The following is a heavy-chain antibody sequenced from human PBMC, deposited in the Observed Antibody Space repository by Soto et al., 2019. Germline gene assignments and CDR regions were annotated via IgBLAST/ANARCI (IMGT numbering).Heavy chain of an antibody. J-gene: IGHJ4*02. CDR1: GFIFTSHT. CDR2: ILYDGSNK. V-gene: IGHV3-30-3*01. Sequence: GGSLRLSCAASGFIFTSHTMHWVRQAPGKGLEWVALILYDGSNKYYADSVKGRFTISRDNSENTLYLQMNSLRGEDTAVYHCARDRGFTSGHPLDYWGQGTLVTVS. D-gene: IGHD6-19*01. CDR3: ARDRGFTSGHPLDY.